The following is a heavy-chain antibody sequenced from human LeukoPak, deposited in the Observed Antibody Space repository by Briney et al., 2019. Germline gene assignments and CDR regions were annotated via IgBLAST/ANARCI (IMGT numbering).Heavy chain of an antibody. V-gene: IGHV4-4*07. J-gene: IGHJ4*02. CDR3: AGAGAMRVFYY. CDR1: GGSISSYY. D-gene: IGHD1-26*01. Sequence: PSETLSLTCTVSGGSISSYYWSWIRQPAGKGLEWIGRIYTSGSTNYNPSLKSRVTMLVDTSKNQFSLKLSSVAAADTAVYYCAGAGAMRVFYYWGQGTLVTVSS. CDR2: IYTSGST.